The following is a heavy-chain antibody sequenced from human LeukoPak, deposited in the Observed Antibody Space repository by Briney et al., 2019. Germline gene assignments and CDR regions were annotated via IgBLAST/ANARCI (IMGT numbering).Heavy chain of an antibody. V-gene: IGHV3-7*03. CDR3: ARDKKVGATNFDH. CDR2: IKQDGGEI. D-gene: IGHD1-26*01. Sequence: GGSLRLSCAASGFTFSGYSMNWVRQAPGKGPEWVANIKQDGGEIYYVDSVKGRFTISRDNAKNSLYLQMNSLRAEDTAVYYCARDKKVGATNFDHWGQGTLVTVSS. J-gene: IGHJ4*02. CDR1: GFTFSGYS.